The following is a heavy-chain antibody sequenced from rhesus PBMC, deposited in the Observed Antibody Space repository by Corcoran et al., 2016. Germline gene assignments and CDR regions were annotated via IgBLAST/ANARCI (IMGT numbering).Heavy chain of an antibody. V-gene: IGHV4-93*01. CDR2: IYGYGGET. J-gene: IGHJ4*01. D-gene: IGHD5-12*01. Sequence: QVQLQESGPAVVKPSETLSLTCAVSGGSISSINWGRWVRQPPGKGLGRIGGIYGYGGETKSNPSLKTRVTISKDTSKNQFSLKLSSVTAADTAVYYCARRSEDTATVTFDYWGQGVLVTVSS. CDR3: ARRSEDTATVTFDY. CDR1: GGSISSINW.